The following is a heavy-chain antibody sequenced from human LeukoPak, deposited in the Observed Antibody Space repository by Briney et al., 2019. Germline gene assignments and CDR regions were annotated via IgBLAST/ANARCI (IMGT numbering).Heavy chain of an antibody. CDR1: GFTFSSYS. J-gene: IGHJ4*02. D-gene: IGHD6-6*01. CDR3: ARPLSGYSSSLAY. V-gene: IGHV3-48*04. CDR2: ISSSGSTI. Sequence: GGSLRLSCAASGFTFSSYSVNWVRQAPGKGLEWVSYISSSGSTIYYADSVKGRFTISRDNAKNSLYLQMNSLRAEDTAVYYCARPLSGYSSSLAYWGQGTLVTVSS.